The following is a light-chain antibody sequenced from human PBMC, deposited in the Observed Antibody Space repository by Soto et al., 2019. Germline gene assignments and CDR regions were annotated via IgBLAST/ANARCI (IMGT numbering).Light chain of an antibody. V-gene: IGKV1-39*01. CDR1: QSVSSY. J-gene: IGKJ1*01. CDR2: AAS. CDR3: QQSYSTPRT. Sequence: EIQMTQSPSSLSASVGDRISITCRASQSVSSYLNWYQQKPGKAPRLLIYAASHLQTGVPSRFSGSGSGTDFTLTISSLQPEDFATYYCQQSYSTPRTFGQGTKVDIK.